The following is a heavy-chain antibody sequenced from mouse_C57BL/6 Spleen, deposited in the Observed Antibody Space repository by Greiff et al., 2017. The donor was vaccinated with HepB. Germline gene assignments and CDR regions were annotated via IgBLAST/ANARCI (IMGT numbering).Heavy chain of an antibody. J-gene: IGHJ4*01. Sequence: EVQLVEFGGDLVKPGGSLKLSCAASGFTFSSYGMSWVRQTPDKRLERVATISSGGSYTYYPDSVKGRFTISRDNAKNTLYLQMSSLKSENTAMYYCARHENYGSSYAMDDWGQGTSVTVAS. CDR2: ISSGGSYT. CDR3: ARHENYGSSYAMDD. D-gene: IGHD1-1*01. CDR1: GFTFSSYG. V-gene: IGHV5-6*01.